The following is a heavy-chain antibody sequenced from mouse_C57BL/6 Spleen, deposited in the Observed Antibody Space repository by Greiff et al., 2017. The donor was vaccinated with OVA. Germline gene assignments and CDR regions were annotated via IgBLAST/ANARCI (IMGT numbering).Heavy chain of an antibody. J-gene: IGHJ4*01. CDR2: IYPGSGNT. CDR3: AREDNDYPYAMDY. D-gene: IGHD2-4*01. V-gene: IGHV1-76*01. Sequence: QVQLQQSGAELVRPGASVKLSCKASGYTFTDYYINWVKQRPGQGLEWIARIYPGSGNTYYNEKFKGKATLTAEKSSSTAYMQLSSLTSEDSAVYFCAREDNDYPYAMDYWGQGTSVTVSS. CDR1: GYTFTDYY.